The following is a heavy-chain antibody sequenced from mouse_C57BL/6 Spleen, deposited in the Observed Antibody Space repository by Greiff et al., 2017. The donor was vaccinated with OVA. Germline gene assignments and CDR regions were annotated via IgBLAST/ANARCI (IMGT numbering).Heavy chain of an antibody. Sequence: EVKLMESGGGLVKPGGSLKLSCAASGFTFSDYGMHWVRQAPEKGLEWVAYISSGSSTIYYADTVKGRFTISRDNAKNTLFLQMTSLRSEDTAMYYCARSIYDGYPPGFAYWGQGTLVTVSA. CDR2: ISSGSSTI. V-gene: IGHV5-17*01. D-gene: IGHD2-3*01. CDR3: ARSIYDGYPPGFAY. J-gene: IGHJ3*01. CDR1: GFTFSDYG.